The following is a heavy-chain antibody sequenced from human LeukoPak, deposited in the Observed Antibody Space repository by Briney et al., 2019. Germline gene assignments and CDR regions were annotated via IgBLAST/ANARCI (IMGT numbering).Heavy chain of an antibody. Sequence: GGSLRLSCAASGFTFSYYTMNWVRQATGKGLEWVSSVDRSSSYIFYAESVKGRFTISRDTPKRSLYLQMNSLRAEDTAVYYCARGIWSGYYSYYYYMDVWGKGTTVTVSS. CDR3: ARGIWSGYYSYYYYMDV. CDR1: GFTFSYYT. V-gene: IGHV3-21*01. CDR2: VDRSSSYI. D-gene: IGHD3-3*01. J-gene: IGHJ6*03.